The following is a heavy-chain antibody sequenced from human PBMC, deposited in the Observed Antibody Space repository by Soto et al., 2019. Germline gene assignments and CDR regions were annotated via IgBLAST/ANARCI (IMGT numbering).Heavy chain of an antibody. CDR2: IYWDDDK. CDR1: GFSLSTSGVG. Sequence: QITLKESGPPLVKPTQTLTLTCTFSGFSLSTSGVGVGWIRQPPGKALEWLALIYWDDDKRYSPSLKSRLTITKDTSKNQVVLTMTNMDPVDTATYYCAHSRDRTYGSGSYYNYWGQGTLVTVSS. V-gene: IGHV2-5*02. D-gene: IGHD3-10*01. J-gene: IGHJ4*02. CDR3: AHSRDRTYGSGSYYNY.